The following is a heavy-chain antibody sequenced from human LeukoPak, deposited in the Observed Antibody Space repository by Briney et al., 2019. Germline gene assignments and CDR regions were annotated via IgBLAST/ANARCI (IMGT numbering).Heavy chain of an antibody. CDR2: IFYSGST. J-gene: IGHJ4*02. V-gene: IGHV4-59*01. CDR3: ARAVYVWGSYRYSFDY. Sequence: PSETLSLTCTVSGGSISSYYWSWIRHPPRKGREWSGDIFYSGSTNYNSSLKSRVTISVDTSKTQFSLKLRSVTAADTAVYYCARAVYVWGSYRYSFDYWGQGTLVTVSS. D-gene: IGHD3-16*02. CDR1: GGSISSYY.